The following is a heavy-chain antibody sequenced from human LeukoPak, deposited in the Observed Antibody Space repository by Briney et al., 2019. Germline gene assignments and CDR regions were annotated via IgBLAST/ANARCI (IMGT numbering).Heavy chain of an antibody. J-gene: IGHJ6*03. V-gene: IGHV1-69*06. CDR1: GGTFSSYA. D-gene: IGHD3-10*01. Sequence: SVKVSCKASGGTFSSYAISWVRQAPGQGLEWMGGIIPIFGTTNYAQKFQGRVTITADKSTTTTYMQLSSLRSEDTAVYYCARSRFPYYRLSGADYYYMDVWAKGTTVTVSS. CDR2: IIPIFGTT. CDR3: ARSRFPYYRLSGADYYYMDV.